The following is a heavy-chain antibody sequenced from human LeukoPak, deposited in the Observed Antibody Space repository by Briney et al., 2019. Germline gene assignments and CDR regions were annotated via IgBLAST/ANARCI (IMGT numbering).Heavy chain of an antibody. D-gene: IGHD2-21*02. CDR2: INEDGSYK. V-gene: IGHV3-7*01. CDR1: GFTFTSYW. Sequence: GGSLRLSCAVSGFTFTSYWMSWVRQAPGKGLEWVANINEDGSYKFHADSVKGRLTISRDNSKNSLYLQMSSLRGDDTAVYYCARDATRGGDNDYWGQGTRVIVSS. J-gene: IGHJ4*02. CDR3: ARDATRGGDNDY.